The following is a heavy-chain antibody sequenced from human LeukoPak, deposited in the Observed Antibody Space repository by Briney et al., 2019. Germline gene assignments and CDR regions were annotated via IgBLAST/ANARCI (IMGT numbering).Heavy chain of an antibody. J-gene: IGHJ4*02. CDR1: GYTFTSYY. D-gene: IGHD2-2*01. CDR3: AREAGDCGSTSCFLDY. V-gene: IGHV1-46*01. Sequence: AASVKVSFKASGYTFTSYYMHWVRQAPGQGLEWMGIINPSGGSTSYAQKFQGRVTMTRDTSTSTVYMELSSLRSEDTAVYYCAREAGDCGSTSCFLDYWGQGTLVTVSS. CDR2: INPSGGST.